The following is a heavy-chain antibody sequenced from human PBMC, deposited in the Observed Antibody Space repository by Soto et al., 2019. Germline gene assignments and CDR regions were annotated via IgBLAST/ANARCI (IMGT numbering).Heavy chain of an antibody. CDR1: GYTFTSYD. D-gene: IGHD3-16*01. J-gene: IGHJ5*02. CDR2: MNPNSGNT. Sequence: VQLVQSGAEVKKPGASVKVSCKASGYTFTSYDINWVRQATGQGLEWMGWMNPNSGNTGYAQKFQGRVTMTRNTSISTAYMELSSLRSEDTAVYYCARGCGFYVLAGGCWFDPWGQGTLVTVSS. CDR3: ARGCGFYVLAGGCWFDP. V-gene: IGHV1-8*01.